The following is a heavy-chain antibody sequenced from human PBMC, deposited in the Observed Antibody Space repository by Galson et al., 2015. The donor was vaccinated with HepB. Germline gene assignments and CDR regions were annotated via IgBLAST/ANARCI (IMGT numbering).Heavy chain of an antibody. J-gene: IGHJ4*02. D-gene: IGHD5-18*01. CDR3: ARAPRRGYSYGHFDY. CDR2: INPKSGDT. CDR1: GYTFTDHY. Sequence: SVKVSCKASGYTFTDHYFHWVRQAPGQGLEWMGWINPKSGDTKYEQNFQGRVSMTRDTSVSLVSMELSSLRSDDTAVYYCARAPRRGYSYGHFDYWGQGTLVTVSS. V-gene: IGHV1-2*02.